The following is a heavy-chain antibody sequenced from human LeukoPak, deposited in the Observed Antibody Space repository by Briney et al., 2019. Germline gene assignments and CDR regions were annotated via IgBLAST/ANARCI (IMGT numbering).Heavy chain of an antibody. Sequence: PGGSLRLSCAASGFTFSSYAMSWVRQAPGKGLEWVSAISGSGGSTYYADSVKGRFTISRDNSKNTLYLQMNSLRAEDTAVYYCASGYCSGGSCYQFDYWGQGTLVTVSS. D-gene: IGHD2-15*01. J-gene: IGHJ4*02. CDR1: GFTFSSYA. CDR2: ISGSGGST. V-gene: IGHV3-23*01. CDR3: ASGYCSGGSCYQFDY.